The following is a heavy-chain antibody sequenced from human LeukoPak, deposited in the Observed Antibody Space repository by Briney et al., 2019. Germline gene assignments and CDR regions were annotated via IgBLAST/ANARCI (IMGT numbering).Heavy chain of an antibody. CDR3: AKDKGVPGTSFCGDS. Sequence: GGSLRHSCVASGFTFDDFAMHWVRHAPGKGLERVSSISWNSGTIVYADSVKGRFTISRDNAKNSVDLQMDSLRAEDTALYYCAKDKGVPGTSFCGDSWGQGTLVTVSS. CDR1: GFTFDDFA. D-gene: IGHD2-21*01. CDR2: ISWNSGTI. V-gene: IGHV3-9*01. J-gene: IGHJ4*02.